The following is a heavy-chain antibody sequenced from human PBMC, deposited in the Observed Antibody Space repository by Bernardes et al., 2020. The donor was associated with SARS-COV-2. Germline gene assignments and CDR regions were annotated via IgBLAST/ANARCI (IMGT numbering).Heavy chain of an antibody. CDR3: ARDSLGAAPYYYYGMDV. J-gene: IGHJ6*02. Sequence: SETLSLTCAVSGGSISSSNWWSWVRQPPGKGLEWIGEIYHSGSTNYNPSLKSRVTISVDKSKNQFSLKLSSVTAADTAVYYCARDSLGAAPYYYYGMDVWGQGTTVTVSS. V-gene: IGHV4-4*02. CDR1: GGSISSSNW. D-gene: IGHD3-10*01. CDR2: IYHSGST.